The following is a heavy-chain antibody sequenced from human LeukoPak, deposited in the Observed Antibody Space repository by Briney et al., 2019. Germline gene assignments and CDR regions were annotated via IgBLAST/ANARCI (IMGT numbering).Heavy chain of an antibody. CDR1: SGSIRTYY. Sequence: SVTLSLTCTVSSGSIRTYYWSWMPHPPGKGLEWIRFVHYSGTTSYNPFLRSRVTISLNTSRSHFSLKLSSVTAAAPALYYCTSGYSGYPELAFDIWGQGTMVTVSS. CDR3: TSGYSGYPELAFDI. CDR2: VHYSGTT. J-gene: IGHJ3*02. V-gene: IGHV4-59*01. D-gene: IGHD5-12*01.